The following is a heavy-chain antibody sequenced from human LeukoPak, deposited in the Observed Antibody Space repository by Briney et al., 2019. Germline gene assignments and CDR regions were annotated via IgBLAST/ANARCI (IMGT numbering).Heavy chain of an antibody. CDR2: ISAYNGNT. J-gene: IGHJ5*02. CDR1: GYTFTSYA. D-gene: IGHD2-2*01. Sequence: GSVKVSCKASGYTFTSYAMNWVRQAPGQGLEWMGWISAYNGNTNYAQKLQGRVTMTTDTSTSTAYLELRSLRSDDTAVYYCARDPDDCSSTSCSPWGQGTLVTVSS. CDR3: ARDPDDCSSTSCSP. V-gene: IGHV1-18*01.